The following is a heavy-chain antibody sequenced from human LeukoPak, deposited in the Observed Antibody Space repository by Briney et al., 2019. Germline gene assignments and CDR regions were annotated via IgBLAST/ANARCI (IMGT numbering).Heavy chain of an antibody. V-gene: IGHV1-69*04. CDR3: ARDRWRGSGSHDY. CDR1: GGTFSSYA. D-gene: IGHD3-10*01. J-gene: IGHJ4*02. Sequence: VASVKVSCKASGGTFSSYAISWVRQAPGQGLEWMGRIIPILGIANYAQKFQGRVTITADKSTSTAYMELSSLRSEDTAVYYCARDRWRGSGSHDYWGQGTLVTVSS. CDR2: IIPILGIA.